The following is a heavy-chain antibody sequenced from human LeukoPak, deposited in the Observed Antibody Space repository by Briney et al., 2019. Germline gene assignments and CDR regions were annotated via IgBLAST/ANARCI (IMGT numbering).Heavy chain of an antibody. CDR2: INPNSGGT. CDR1: GYTFTGYY. CDR3: ARDPGALLWFGELSSSNWFDP. J-gene: IGHJ5*02. D-gene: IGHD3-10*01. Sequence: GASVKVSCKVSGYTFTGYYMHWVRQAPGQGLEWMGWINPNSGGTNYAQKFQGRVTMTRDTSISTAYMELSRLRSDDTAVYYCARDPGALLWFGELSSSNWFDPWGQGTLVTVSS. V-gene: IGHV1-2*02.